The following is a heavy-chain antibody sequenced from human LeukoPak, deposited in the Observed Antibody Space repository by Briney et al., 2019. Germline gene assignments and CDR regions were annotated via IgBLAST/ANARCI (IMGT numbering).Heavy chain of an antibody. CDR1: GFTFSSYG. Sequence: GGSLRLSCAASGFTFSSYGMSWVRQAPGKGLEWVSGISSIDGSTYYADSVKGRFTVSRDNSKNTLYLQMNSLRAEDTAVYYCAKDRGQALVVASEFDYWGQGTLVTVSS. CDR3: AKDRGQALVVASEFDY. J-gene: IGHJ4*02. CDR2: ISSIDGST. D-gene: IGHD2-15*01. V-gene: IGHV3-23*01.